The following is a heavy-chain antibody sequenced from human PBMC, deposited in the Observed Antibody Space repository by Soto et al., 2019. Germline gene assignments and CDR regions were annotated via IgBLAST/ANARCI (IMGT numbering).Heavy chain of an antibody. Sequence: PGGSLRLSCAASGFTFSSYGMHWVRQAPGKGLEWVAVISYDGSNKYYADSVKGRFTISRDNSKNTLYLQMNSLRAEDTAVYYCAKDTFLGGMDVWGQGTTVTVSS. CDR2: ISYDGSNK. V-gene: IGHV3-30*18. CDR1: GFTFSSYG. CDR3: AKDTFLGGMDV. J-gene: IGHJ6*02.